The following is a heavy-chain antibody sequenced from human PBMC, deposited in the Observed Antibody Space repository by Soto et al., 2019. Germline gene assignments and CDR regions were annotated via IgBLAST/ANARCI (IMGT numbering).Heavy chain of an antibody. CDR3: ARRMVGTNFGYFDP. Sequence: QVHLQESGPGLVKPSETLSLTCTVSGASISPYYWNWIRQPPGKGLEWIGYIYYSGSTNYNPSLKSRVTISLDTSKNQFSLKLTSVTAADTAVYYCARRMVGTNFGYFDPWGRGTLVTVSS. CDR1: GASISPYY. V-gene: IGHV4-59*08. CDR2: IYYSGST. D-gene: IGHD1-26*01. J-gene: IGHJ2*01.